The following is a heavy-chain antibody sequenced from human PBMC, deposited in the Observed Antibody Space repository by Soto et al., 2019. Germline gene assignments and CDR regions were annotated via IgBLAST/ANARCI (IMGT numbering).Heavy chain of an antibody. Sequence: QVQLQESGPGLVKPSETLSLTCSVSGGSIDYYCWSWIRQPPGKGLEWIAYVYSSGATNYNPSLKSRATISVDTSKDQFSLKLSSVTAADTAVYYCATDRGPYAGWFAYWGQGTLVTVSS. CDR1: GGSIDYYC. CDR3: ATDRGPYAGWFAY. D-gene: IGHD2-8*01. CDR2: VYSSGAT. J-gene: IGHJ4*02. V-gene: IGHV4-59*01.